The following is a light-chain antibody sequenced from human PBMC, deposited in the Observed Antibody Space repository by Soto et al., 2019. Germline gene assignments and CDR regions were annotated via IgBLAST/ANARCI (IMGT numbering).Light chain of an antibody. CDR3: ATWDDSLDGPV. CDR2: TND. Sequence: QSALTQPPSASGAPGQRVTISCSGSSSNIGRNAVNWYRQLPGTAPRLLIYTNDLRPSGVPDRFSASRSGTSASLAISGLQSEDEANFYFATWDDSLDGPVFGGGTKLTVL. J-gene: IGLJ2*01. CDR1: SSNIGRNA. V-gene: IGLV1-44*01.